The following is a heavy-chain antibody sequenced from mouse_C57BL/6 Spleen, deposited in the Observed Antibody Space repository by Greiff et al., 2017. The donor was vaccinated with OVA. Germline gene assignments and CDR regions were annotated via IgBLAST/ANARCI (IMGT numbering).Heavy chain of an antibody. CDR3: ARGGDCDVRYAMDY. J-gene: IGHJ4*01. V-gene: IGHV1-82*01. CDR1: GYAFRSSW. CDR2: IYPGDGDT. Sequence: QVQLKESGPELVKPGDSVKISCKASGYAFRSSWMNWVKQRPGKGLEWIGRIYPGDGDTNYNGKFKGKATLTADKSSSTAYMQLSSLTSEDSAVYFCARGGDCDVRYAMDYWGQGTSVTVSS.